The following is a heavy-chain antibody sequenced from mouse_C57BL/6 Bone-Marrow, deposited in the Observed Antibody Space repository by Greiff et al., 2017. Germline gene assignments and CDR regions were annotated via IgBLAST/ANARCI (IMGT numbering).Heavy chain of an antibody. CDR3: ATYDYGFDY. J-gene: IGHJ2*01. Sequence: EVKLVESGGGLVKPGGSLKLSCAASGFTFSDYGMHWVRQAPEKGLEWVAYISSGSSTIYYADTVKGRFTMSRDNAKNTLCLQMTSLRSEDTAMYYCATYDYGFDYWGQGTTLTVSS. D-gene: IGHD2-4*01. CDR2: ISSGSSTI. V-gene: IGHV5-17*01. CDR1: GFTFSDYG.